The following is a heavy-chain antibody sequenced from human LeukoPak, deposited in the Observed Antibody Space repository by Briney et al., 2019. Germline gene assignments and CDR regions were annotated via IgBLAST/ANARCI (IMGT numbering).Heavy chain of an antibody. V-gene: IGHV3-23*01. Sequence: GGSLRLPCAASGFTFSSYAMSWVRQAPGKGLEWVSAISGSGGSTYYADSVKGRFTISRDNSKNTLYLQMNSLRAEDTAVYYCARGGYCSSTSCYLVFDYWGQGTLVTVSS. CDR3: ARGGYCSSTSCYLVFDY. CDR1: GFTFSSYA. D-gene: IGHD2-2*01. CDR2: ISGSGGST. J-gene: IGHJ4*02.